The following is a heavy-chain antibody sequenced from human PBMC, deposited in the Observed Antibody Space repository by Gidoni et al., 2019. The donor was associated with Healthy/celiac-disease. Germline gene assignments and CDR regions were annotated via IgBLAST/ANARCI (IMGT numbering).Heavy chain of an antibody. Sequence: QVQLVPSGAEVKKPGASVKFSCQVSGSTLTELSMHWVRQAPGKGLEWMGGLDPEDGETIDAQKFQCRVTMTEDIATDTAYMELSSLRSEDTAVYYCATGVVVAATIGDAFDIWGQGTMVTVSS. V-gene: IGHV1-24*01. CDR2: LDPEDGET. D-gene: IGHD2-15*01. CDR3: ATGVVVAATIGDAFDI. CDR1: GSTLTELS. J-gene: IGHJ3*02.